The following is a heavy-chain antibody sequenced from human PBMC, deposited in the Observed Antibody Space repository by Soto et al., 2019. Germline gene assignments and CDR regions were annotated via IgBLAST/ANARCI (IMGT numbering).Heavy chain of an antibody. CDR2: IYHSGST. Sequence: QLQLQESGSGLVKPSQTLSLTCAVSGGSISSGGYSWSWIRQPPGKGLEWIGYIYHSGSTYYNPYLKSRVTISVDRSKNQFSLKLSSVTAADTAVYYCARDRAAAGYYYGMDVWGQGTTVTVSS. V-gene: IGHV4-30-2*01. J-gene: IGHJ6*02. D-gene: IGHD6-13*01. CDR3: ARDRAAAGYYYGMDV. CDR1: GGSISSGGYS.